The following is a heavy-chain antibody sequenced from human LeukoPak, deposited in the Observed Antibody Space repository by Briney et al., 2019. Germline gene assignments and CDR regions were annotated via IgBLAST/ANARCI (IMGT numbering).Heavy chain of an antibody. CDR1: GFTFSSCG. Sequence: GRSLRLSCAASGFTFSSCGMHWVRQAPGKGLEWVAVISYDGSNKFYADSVTGRFTISRDNSKNTLYLQMNSLRAEDTAVYYCAKLLSGYCSRESCLNWFDPWGQGTLVTVPS. CDR3: AKLLSGYCSRESCLNWFDP. V-gene: IGHV3-30*18. D-gene: IGHD2-2*01. J-gene: IGHJ5*02. CDR2: ISYDGSNK.